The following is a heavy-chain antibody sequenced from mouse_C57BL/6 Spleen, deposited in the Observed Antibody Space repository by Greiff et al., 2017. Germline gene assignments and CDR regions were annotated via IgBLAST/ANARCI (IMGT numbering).Heavy chain of an antibody. CDR1: GYTFTDYE. V-gene: IGHV1-15*01. J-gene: IGHJ1*03. Sequence: QVQLQQSGAELVRPGASVTLSCKASGYTFTDYEMHWVKQTPVHGLEWIGAIDPETGGTAYNQKFKGKAILTADKSSSTAYMELRSLTSEDSAVYYCTRSYDYDGYFDVGGTGTTVTVSS. CDR2: IDPETGGT. D-gene: IGHD2-4*01. CDR3: TRSYDYDGYFDV.